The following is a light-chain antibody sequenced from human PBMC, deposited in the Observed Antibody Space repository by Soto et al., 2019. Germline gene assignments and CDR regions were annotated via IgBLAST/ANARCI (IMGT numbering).Light chain of an antibody. J-gene: IGKJ3*01. CDR2: GAS. CDR1: QSVRSSY. CDR3: QQYGSSPLVT. Sequence: EIVLTQSPGTLSLSPGERATLSCRAIQSVRSSYLAWYQQKPGQAPRLLIYGASSRATGIPDRFSGSGSGTDFTLTISRLEPEACAVYYCQQYGSSPLVTFGPGTKVDIK. V-gene: IGKV3-20*01.